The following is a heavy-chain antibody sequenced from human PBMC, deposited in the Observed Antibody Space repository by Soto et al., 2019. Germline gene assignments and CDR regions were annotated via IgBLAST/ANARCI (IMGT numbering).Heavy chain of an antibody. J-gene: IGHJ4*02. CDR1: GFTFSNYG. CDR2: VSYNGRKE. D-gene: IGHD2-2*01. Sequence: GGSLRLSCVASGFTFSNYGMHWVRQAPGKGLEWVAIVSYNGRKEYYADSVKGRFSISRDNSKNTLYIQMNTLRDEDTAVYYCAKDPIGGEVPAALNSDYWGRGTLVTVSS. CDR3: AKDPIGGEVPAALNSDY. V-gene: IGHV3-30*18.